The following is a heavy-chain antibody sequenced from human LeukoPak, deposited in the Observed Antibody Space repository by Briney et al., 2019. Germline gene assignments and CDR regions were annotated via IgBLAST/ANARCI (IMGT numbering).Heavy chain of an antibody. V-gene: IGHV4-39*01. J-gene: IGHJ4*02. CDR3: ASSSRSERWLQSGTALPYYFDY. CDR1: GGSISSSSYY. Sequence: SETLSLTCTVSGGSISSSSYYWGWIRQPPGKGLEWIGSIYYSGSTYYNPSLKSRVTISVDTPKNQFSLKLSSVTAADTAVYYCASSSRSERWLQSGTALPYYFDYWGQGTLVTVSS. CDR2: IYYSGST. D-gene: IGHD5-24*01.